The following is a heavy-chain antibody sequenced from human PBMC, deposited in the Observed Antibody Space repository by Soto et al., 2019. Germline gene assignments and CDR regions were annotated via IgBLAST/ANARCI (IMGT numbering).Heavy chain of an antibody. J-gene: IGHJ4*02. CDR2: IYHSGST. V-gene: IGHV4-30-2*01. Sequence: TLSLTCAVSGGSISSGGYSWSWIRQPPGKGLEWIGYIYHSGSTYYNPSLKSRVTISVDRSKNQFSLNLSSVTAADTAVYYCARASTTVTTLDYWGQGTLVTVCS. CDR3: ARASTTVTTLDY. CDR1: GGSISSGGYS. D-gene: IGHD4-17*01.